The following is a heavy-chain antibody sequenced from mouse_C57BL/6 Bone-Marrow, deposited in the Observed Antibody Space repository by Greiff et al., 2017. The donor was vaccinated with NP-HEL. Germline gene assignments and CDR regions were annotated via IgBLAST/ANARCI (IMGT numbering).Heavy chain of an antibody. D-gene: IGHD2-1*01. CDR2: IYPGSGST. CDR3: ARAGGNPFAY. Sequence: VQLQQSGAELVKPGASVKVSCKASGYTFTSYWITWVKQRPGQGLEWIGDIYPGSGSTNYNEKFKSKATLTVDTSSSTAYMQLSSLTSEDSAVYYCARAGGNPFAYWGQGTLVTVSA. J-gene: IGHJ3*01. V-gene: IGHV1-55*01. CDR1: GYTFTSYW.